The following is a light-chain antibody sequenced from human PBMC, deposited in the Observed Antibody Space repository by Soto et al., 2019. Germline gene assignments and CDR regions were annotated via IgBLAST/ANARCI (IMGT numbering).Light chain of an antibody. Sequence: EIVMTQSPLSLPVTPGEPASISCRSIQSLLHSNGYNYLDWYLQKPGQSPQLLIYLGSNRASGVPDRFSGSGSGTDFTLKISRVEAEDVGVYYCRQALQTPTFGQGTKVDIK. V-gene: IGKV2-28*01. CDR3: RQALQTPT. CDR1: QSLLHSNGYNY. CDR2: LGS. J-gene: IGKJ1*01.